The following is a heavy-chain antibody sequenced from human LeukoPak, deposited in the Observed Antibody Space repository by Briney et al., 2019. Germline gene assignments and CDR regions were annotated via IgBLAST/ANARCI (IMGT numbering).Heavy chain of an antibody. CDR1: GFTFSSYA. CDR2: ISGSGGST. CDR3: AKDYGDNRNNWFDP. V-gene: IGHV3-23*01. J-gene: IGHJ5*02. Sequence: GGSLRLSCAASGFTFSSYAMSWVRQAPGKGLEWVSAISGSGGSTYYADCVKGRVTISRDNSKSTLYLQMNSLRAEDTAVYYCAKDYGDNRNNWFDPWGQGTLVTVSS. D-gene: IGHD4-17*01.